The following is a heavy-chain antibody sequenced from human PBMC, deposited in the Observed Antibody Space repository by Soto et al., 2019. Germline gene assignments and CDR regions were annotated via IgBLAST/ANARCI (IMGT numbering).Heavy chain of an antibody. V-gene: IGHV3-49*02. CDR2: IRNQTYGGTT. Sequence: VQLVQSGPEVIKPGASLNVSCTASGDTLTSYGVTWVRQAPGQGLEWVGLIRNQTYGGTTEYAASVKGRFTISRDDSNNIAYLQMNSLKTEDSAVYYCTRAESPQEAYFFDYWGQGTLVAVSS. J-gene: IGHJ4*02. CDR1: GDTLTSYG. CDR3: TRAESPQEAYFFDY.